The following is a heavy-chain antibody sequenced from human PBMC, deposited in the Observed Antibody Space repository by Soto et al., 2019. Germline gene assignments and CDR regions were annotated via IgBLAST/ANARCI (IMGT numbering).Heavy chain of an antibody. V-gene: IGHV3-11*01. CDR1: GFTFSDYY. CDR2: ISSSGSTI. D-gene: IGHD3-16*01. CDR3: ASMRLGELSPYYFDY. Sequence: PGGFLRLSCAASGFTFSDYYMSWIRQAPGKGLEWVSYISSSGSTIYYADSVKGRFTISRDNAKNSLYLQMNSLRAEDTAVYYCASMRLGELSPYYFDYWGQGTLVTVSS. J-gene: IGHJ4*02.